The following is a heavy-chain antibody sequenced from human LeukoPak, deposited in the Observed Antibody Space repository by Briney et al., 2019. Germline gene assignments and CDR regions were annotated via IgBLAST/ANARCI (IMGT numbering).Heavy chain of an antibody. CDR2: INPNSGGT. CDR1: GGTFSSYA. CDR3: ARAPLTGYYMDV. D-gene: IGHD2-8*02. J-gene: IGHJ6*03. Sequence: GASVKVSCKASGGTFSSYAISWVRQAPGQGLEWMGWINPNSGGTNYAQKFQGRVTMTRDTSISTAYMELSRLRSDDTAVYYCARAPLTGYYMDVWGKGTTVTVSS. V-gene: IGHV1-2*02.